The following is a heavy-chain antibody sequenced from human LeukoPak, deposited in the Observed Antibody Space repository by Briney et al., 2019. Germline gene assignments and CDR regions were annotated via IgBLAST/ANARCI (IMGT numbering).Heavy chain of an antibody. D-gene: IGHD6-13*01. CDR3: ARQPSGSWFVDY. V-gene: IGHV3-30-3*01. J-gene: IGHJ4*02. CDR1: GFTFSSYA. CDR2: ISYDGGNK. Sequence: GGSLRLSCAASGFTFSSYAMHWVRQAPGKGLEWVAVISYDGGNKYYADSVKGRFTISRDNSKNTLYLQMNSLRAEDTAVYYCARQPSGSWFVDYWGQGTLVTVSS.